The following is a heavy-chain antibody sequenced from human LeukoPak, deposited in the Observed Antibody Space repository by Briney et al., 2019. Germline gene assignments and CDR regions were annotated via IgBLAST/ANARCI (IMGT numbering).Heavy chain of an antibody. Sequence: GGSLRLSCAASGFTFSSYVMSWVRQVPGKGLEWVSVISGSGDNTYHADSVKGRFTISRDNSKNMLYLQMNSLRAEDTAVYYCAKWKYSNSGIDDYWGQGTLVTVSS. J-gene: IGHJ4*02. D-gene: IGHD6-6*01. CDR2: ISGSGDNT. CDR3: AKWKYSNSGIDDY. CDR1: GFTFSSYV. V-gene: IGHV3-23*01.